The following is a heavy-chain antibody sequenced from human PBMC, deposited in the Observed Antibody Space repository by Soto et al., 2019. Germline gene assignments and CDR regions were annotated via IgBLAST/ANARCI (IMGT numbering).Heavy chain of an antibody. CDR1: GGTFSSYA. CDR2: IIPIFGTA. D-gene: IGHD3-22*01. J-gene: IGHJ6*02. Sequence: SVKVSCKASGGTFSSYAISWVRQAPGQGLEWMGGIIPIFGTANYAQKFQGRVTITADKSTSTAYMGLSSLRSEDTAVYYCARVVYYDSSGYSYYYYYGMDVWGQGTTVTVSS. CDR3: ARVVYYDSSGYSYYYYYGMDV. V-gene: IGHV1-69*06.